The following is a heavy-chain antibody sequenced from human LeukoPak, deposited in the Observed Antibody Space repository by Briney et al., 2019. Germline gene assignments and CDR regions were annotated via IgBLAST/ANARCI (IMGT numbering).Heavy chain of an antibody. CDR3: AGLPKWPYNWFDP. D-gene: IGHD2-8*01. CDR2: INHSGSS. Sequence: PSETLSLTCTVSGGSISSSSYYWGWIRQPPGKGLEYIGEINHSGSSSYNPSLKSRVSISVHTSKSQFSLKLSSVTAADTAVYYCAGLPKWPYNWFDPWGQGTLVTVSS. V-gene: IGHV4-39*07. CDR1: GGSISSSSYY. J-gene: IGHJ5*02.